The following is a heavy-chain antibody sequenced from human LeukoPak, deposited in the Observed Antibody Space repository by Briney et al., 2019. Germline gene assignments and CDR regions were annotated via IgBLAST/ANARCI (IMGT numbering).Heavy chain of an antibody. CDR2: IKQDGSEK. J-gene: IGHJ6*02. Sequence: GGSLRLSCAASGFTFSSYLMSWVRQAPGKGLEWVANIKQDGSEKYYVDSVKGRFTISRDNAKNSLYLQMNSLRAEDTAVYYCARDRSLRYFDWLLAKADYYYYGMDVWGQGTTVTVSS. D-gene: IGHD3-9*01. CDR1: GFTFSSYL. V-gene: IGHV3-7*01. CDR3: ARDRSLRYFDWLLAKADYYYYGMDV.